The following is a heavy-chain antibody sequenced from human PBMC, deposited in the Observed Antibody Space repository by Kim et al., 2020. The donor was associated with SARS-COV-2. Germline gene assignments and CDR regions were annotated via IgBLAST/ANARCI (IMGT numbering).Heavy chain of an antibody. CDR3: ARPYGSGGRFDP. CDR2: IYYSGST. V-gene: IGHV4-39*01. Sequence: SETLSLTCTVSGGSISSSSYYWGWIRQPPGKGLEWIGSIYYSGSTYYNPSLKSRVTISVDTSKNQFSLKLSSVTAADTAVYYCARPYGSGGRFDPWGQGTLVTVSS. J-gene: IGHJ5*02. D-gene: IGHD3-10*01. CDR1: GGSISSSSYY.